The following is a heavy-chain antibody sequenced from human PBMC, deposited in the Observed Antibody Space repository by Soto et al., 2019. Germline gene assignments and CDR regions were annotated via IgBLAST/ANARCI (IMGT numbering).Heavy chain of an antibody. V-gene: IGHV1-18*01. D-gene: IGHD3-22*01. Sequence: QVQLVQSGAEVKKPGASVKVSCKASGYTFTTYGMSWVRQAPGHGLDWMGWISTYNGNTKYAERLQGRVTMTTDTTTSTAYMELMSLRSDDTAVYYCARGPTDYYDNSGNYFLDYWGQGTLVTVSS. CDR1: GYTFTTYG. CDR2: ISTYNGNT. CDR3: ARGPTDYYDNSGNYFLDY. J-gene: IGHJ4*02.